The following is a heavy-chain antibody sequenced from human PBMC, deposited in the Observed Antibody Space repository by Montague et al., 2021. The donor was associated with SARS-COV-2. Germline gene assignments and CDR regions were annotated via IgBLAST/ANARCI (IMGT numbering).Heavy chain of an antibody. CDR1: GVSISSYY. V-gene: IGHV4-59*08. D-gene: IGHD2-2*01. CDR2: IYYSGST. CDR3: AKQALTRYCTSTTCFGAAFDI. J-gene: IGHJ3*02. Sequence: ETLSLTCTVSGVSISSYYWTWIRQPPGKGLEWIGFIYYSGSTNYNPSLKSRVTISVDTSKNQFSLKLSSVTAADTAVYYCAKQALTRYCTSTTCFGAAFDIWGQGTMDTVSS.